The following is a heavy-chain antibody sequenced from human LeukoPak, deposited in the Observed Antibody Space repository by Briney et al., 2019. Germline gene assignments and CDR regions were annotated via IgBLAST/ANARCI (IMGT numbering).Heavy chain of an antibody. V-gene: IGHV4-34*01. Sequence: PSETLSLTCAVYGGSFSGYYWSWIRQPPGKGLEWIGEINHSGSTNYNPSLKSRVTISVDTSKNQLSLKLSSVTAADTAVYYCARGRNIVATTNFDYWGQGTLVTVSS. J-gene: IGHJ4*02. CDR2: INHSGST. CDR1: GGSFSGYY. D-gene: IGHD5-12*01. CDR3: ARGRNIVATTNFDY.